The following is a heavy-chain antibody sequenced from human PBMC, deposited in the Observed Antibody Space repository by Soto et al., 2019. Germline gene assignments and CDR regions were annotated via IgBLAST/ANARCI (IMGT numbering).Heavy chain of an antibody. V-gene: IGHV4-30-2*01. J-gene: IGHJ5*02. CDR2: IYPSGST. CDR1: GGSISSGGYS. Sequence: QLQLQVSGAGLVQLSQTLSLTCAVSGGSISSGGYSWSWIRQPPGKGLEWIGYIYPSGSTYYNSSLKRRVTISVDRSKNQFSLKLSSVTAADTAVYYCSRVPGPWGQGTLVTVSS. CDR3: SRVPGP.